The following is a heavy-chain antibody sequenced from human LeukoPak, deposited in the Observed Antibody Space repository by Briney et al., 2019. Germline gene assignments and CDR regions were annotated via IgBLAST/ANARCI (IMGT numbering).Heavy chain of an antibody. CDR1: GFTFSSYW. J-gene: IGHJ4*02. CDR2: IKQDGSEK. CDR3: ARVQWSSYPDY. Sequence: GGSLRLSCAASGFTFSSYWVSWVRQAPGKGLEWVANIKQDGSEKYYVDSVKGRFTISRDNAKNSLYLQMNSLRAEDTAVYYCARVQWSSYPDYWGQGTLVTVSS. V-gene: IGHV3-7*01. D-gene: IGHD6-13*01.